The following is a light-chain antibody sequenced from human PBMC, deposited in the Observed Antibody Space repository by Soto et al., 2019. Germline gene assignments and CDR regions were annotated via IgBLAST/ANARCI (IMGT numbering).Light chain of an antibody. J-gene: IGKJ5*01. V-gene: IGKV3-11*01. CDR3: QQRGNWPIT. Sequence: EIVLTQSPATLSLSPGERTTLSCRASQSVSSYLAWYQQKPGQAPRLLIHDASNRATGIPARFSGSGSGTDFTLTISSLEPEDFAVYYCQQRGNWPITFGQGTRLEIK. CDR2: DAS. CDR1: QSVSSY.